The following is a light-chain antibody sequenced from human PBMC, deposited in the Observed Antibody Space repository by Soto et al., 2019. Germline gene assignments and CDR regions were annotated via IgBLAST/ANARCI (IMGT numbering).Light chain of an antibody. Sequence: QSVLTQLPSASGSPGQSVTISCTGTSSDVGGYKYVSWYQQHPGKAPKLMIYEVSKRPSGVPDRFSGSKSGNSASLTVSGLQAEDEADYYCSSYAGSNSVVFGGGTKVTVL. CDR2: EVS. CDR3: SSYAGSNSVV. V-gene: IGLV2-8*01. CDR1: SSDVGGYKY. J-gene: IGLJ2*01.